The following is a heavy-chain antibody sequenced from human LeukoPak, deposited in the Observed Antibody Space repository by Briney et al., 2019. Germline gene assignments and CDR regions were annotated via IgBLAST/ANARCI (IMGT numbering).Heavy chain of an antibody. CDR1: GGSISSGDYC. J-gene: IGHJ3*02. D-gene: IGHD3-10*01. CDR2: IYYSGST. Sequence: SETLSLTCTVSGGSISSGDYCWSWIRHPPGKGLEWIGYIYYSGSTYYNPSLKSRVTISVDTSKNQFSLKLSSVTAADTAVYYCARLGGSGDTFQIWGQGTMVTVSS. CDR3: ARLGGSGDTFQI. V-gene: IGHV4-30-4*08.